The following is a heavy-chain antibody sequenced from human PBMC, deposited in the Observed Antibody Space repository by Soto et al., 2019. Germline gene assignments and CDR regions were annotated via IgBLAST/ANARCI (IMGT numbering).Heavy chain of an antibody. Sequence: GGSLRLSCAASGFTFSRYGMHWGRQAPGKGLEWVAVISYDGSNKYYADSVKGRFTISRDNSKNTLYLQMNSLRAEDTAVYYCAKDPTLYGDYEYYFDYWGQGTLVTVSS. CDR1: GFTFSRYG. CDR3: AKDPTLYGDYEYYFDY. D-gene: IGHD4-17*01. CDR2: ISYDGSNK. V-gene: IGHV3-30*18. J-gene: IGHJ4*02.